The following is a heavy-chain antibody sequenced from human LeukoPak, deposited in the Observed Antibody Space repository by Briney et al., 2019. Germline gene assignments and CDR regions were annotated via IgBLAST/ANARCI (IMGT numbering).Heavy chain of an antibody. CDR2: IRYDGSNK. CDR3: AKDVERMVRGVIGNWFDY. D-gene: IGHD3-10*01. J-gene: IGHJ4*02. CDR1: GFTFSSYG. V-gene: IGHV3-30*02. Sequence: GGSLRLSCAASGFTFSSYGLHWVRQAPGKGLEWVAFIRYDGSNKYYADSVKGRFTISRDNSKNTLYLQMNGLRAEDTAVYYCAKDVERMVRGVIGNWFDYWGQGTLVTVSS.